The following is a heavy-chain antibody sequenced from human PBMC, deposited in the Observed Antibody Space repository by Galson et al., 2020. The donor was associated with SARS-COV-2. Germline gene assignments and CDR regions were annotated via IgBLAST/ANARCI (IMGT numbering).Heavy chain of an antibody. Sequence: SGPTLVKPTQTLTLTCTFSGFSLSTSGVGVGWIRQPPGKALEWLALIYWDDDKRYSPSLKSRLTITKDTSKNQVVLTMTNMDPVDTATYYCAHHPYTAMAARYFDYWGQGTLVTVSS. D-gene: IGHD5-18*01. V-gene: IGHV2-5*02. CDR2: IYWDDDK. J-gene: IGHJ4*02. CDR1: GFSLSTSGVG. CDR3: AHHPYTAMAARYFDY.